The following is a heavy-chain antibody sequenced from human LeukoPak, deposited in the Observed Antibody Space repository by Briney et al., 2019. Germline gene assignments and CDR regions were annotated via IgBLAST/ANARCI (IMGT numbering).Heavy chain of an antibody. D-gene: IGHD4-17*01. CDR2: INPSGGST. J-gene: IGHJ4*02. CDR3: ATNPVTTKYFDY. CDR1: GYTFTSYY. Sequence: ASVKVSCKSSGYTFTSYYKHWVRLAPGQGLEWMGIINPSGGSTRYARKFQGRVTMTRDTSTSTVYMELSSLKSEDTAVDYCATNPVTTKYFDYWGQGTLVTVSS. V-gene: IGHV1-46*01.